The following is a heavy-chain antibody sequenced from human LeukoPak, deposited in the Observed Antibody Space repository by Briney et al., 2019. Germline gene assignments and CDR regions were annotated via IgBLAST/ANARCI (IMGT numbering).Heavy chain of an antibody. J-gene: IGHJ4*02. CDR2: IIPIFGTA. CDR3: ARREYYYGSGSNDY. CDR1: GGTFSSYA. D-gene: IGHD3-10*01. Sequence: ASVKVSCKASGGTFSSYAVSWVRQAPGQGLEWMGGIIPIFGTANYAQKFQGRVTITADKSTSTAYMELSSLRSEDTAVYYCARREYYYGSGSNDYWGQGTLVTVSS. V-gene: IGHV1-69*06.